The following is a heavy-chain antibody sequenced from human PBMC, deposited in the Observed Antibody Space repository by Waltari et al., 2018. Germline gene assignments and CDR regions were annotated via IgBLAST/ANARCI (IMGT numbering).Heavy chain of an antibody. V-gene: IGHV4-34*01. CDR2: INHSGST. CDR3: ARRVRVKLLWFGELLPRLRGPFDY. J-gene: IGHJ4*02. Sequence: QVQLQQWGAGLLKPSETLSLTCAVYGGSFSGYYWSWIRQPPGKGLGWSGEINHSGSTNYNPSLKSRVTISVDTSKNQFSLKLSSVTAADTAVYYCARRVRVKLLWFGELLPRLRGPFDYWGQGTLVTVSS. CDR1: GGSFSGYY. D-gene: IGHD3-10*01.